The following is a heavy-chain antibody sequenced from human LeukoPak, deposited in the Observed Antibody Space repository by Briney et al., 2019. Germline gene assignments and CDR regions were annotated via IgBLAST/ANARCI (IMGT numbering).Heavy chain of an antibody. D-gene: IGHD3-22*01. CDR1: GGTFSSYA. Sequence: GSSVKVSCKASGGTFSSYAISWVRQAPGQGLEWMGGIIPIFGTANYAQKFQGRVTITADESTSTAYMELSSLRSEDTAVYYCARVSAGDYYDSSGYHFDYWGQGTLVTVSS. V-gene: IGHV1-69*01. CDR2: IIPIFGTA. J-gene: IGHJ4*02. CDR3: ARVSAGDYYDSSGYHFDY.